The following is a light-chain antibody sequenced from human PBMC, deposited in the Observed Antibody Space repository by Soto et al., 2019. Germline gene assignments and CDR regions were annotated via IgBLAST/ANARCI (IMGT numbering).Light chain of an antibody. CDR2: EVS. CDR3: HSYVDGSNV. J-gene: IGLJ1*01. V-gene: IGLV2-8*01. CDR1: SSDVGKYDY. Sequence: SVLTQPPSASGSPGQSVTISCTGTSSDVGKYDYVSWFQHHPGKAPKLIIYEVSKRPSGVPDRFSGSKSGSTASLTVSGLQTEDEADYYCHSYVDGSNVFGPGTK.